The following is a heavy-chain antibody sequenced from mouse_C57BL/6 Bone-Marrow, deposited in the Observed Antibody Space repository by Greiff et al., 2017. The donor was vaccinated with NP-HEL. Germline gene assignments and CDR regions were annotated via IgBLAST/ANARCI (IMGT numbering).Heavy chain of an antibody. CDR1: GFTFSSYA. CDR3: ARDNDGRY. Sequence: DVMLVESGGGLVKPGGSLKLSCAASGFTFSSYAMSWVRQTPEKRLEWVATISDGGSYTYYPDNVKGRFTISRDNAKNNLYLQMSHLKSEDTAMYYCARDNDGRYWGQGTLVTVSA. V-gene: IGHV5-4*01. J-gene: IGHJ3*01. CDR2: ISDGGSYT. D-gene: IGHD2-3*01.